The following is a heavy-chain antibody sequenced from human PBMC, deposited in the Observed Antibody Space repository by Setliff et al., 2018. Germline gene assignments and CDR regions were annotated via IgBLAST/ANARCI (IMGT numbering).Heavy chain of an antibody. J-gene: IGHJ5*02. CDR1: GFRFSDLY. V-gene: IGHV3-7*01. Sequence: LRLSCAASGFRFSDLYMSWVRQVPGKGLEWVANTKEDGSEKHYVDSVKGRFTISRDNAENLLYLQMNSLRTEDTGVYCCARDVYDFRTGQADPWGQGTLVTVSS. D-gene: IGHD3-3*01. CDR3: ARDVYDFRTGQADP. CDR2: TKEDGSEK.